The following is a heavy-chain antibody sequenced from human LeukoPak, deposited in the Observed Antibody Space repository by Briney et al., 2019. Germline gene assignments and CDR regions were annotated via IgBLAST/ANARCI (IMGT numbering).Heavy chain of an antibody. V-gene: IGHV3-9*01. CDR3: AKDSGSGHYFDY. CDR1: GFTFDDYA. D-gene: IGHD6-19*01. Sequence: GRSLRLSCAASGFTFDDYAMHWVRQAPGKGLEWVSGISWNSGSIGYADSVKGRFTISRDNSRNTLYLQMNSLRAEDTAVYYCAKDSGSGHYFDYWGHGTLVTVSS. CDR2: ISWNSGSI. J-gene: IGHJ4*01.